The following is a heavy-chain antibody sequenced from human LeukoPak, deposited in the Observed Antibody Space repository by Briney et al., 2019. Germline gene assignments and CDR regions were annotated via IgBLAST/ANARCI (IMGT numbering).Heavy chain of an antibody. CDR3: ARMRVQLERRWNYYYYYMDV. Sequence: SETLSLTCTVSGGSISSYYWSWIRQPPGKGLEWIGYIYYSGSTNYNPSLKSRVTISVDTSKNQFSLKLSSVTAADTAVYYCARMRVQLERRWNYYYYYMDVWGKGTTVTISS. CDR1: GGSISSYY. J-gene: IGHJ6*03. CDR2: IYYSGST. V-gene: IGHV4-59*12. D-gene: IGHD1-1*01.